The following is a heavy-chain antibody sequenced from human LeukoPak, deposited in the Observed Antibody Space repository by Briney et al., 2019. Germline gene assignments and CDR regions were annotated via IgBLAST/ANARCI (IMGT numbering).Heavy chain of an antibody. CDR1: GFTFSSYG. J-gene: IGHJ4*02. Sequence: GGSLRLSCAASGFTFSSYGMSWVRQAPGKGLEWVSAISGSGGSTYYADSVKGRFTISRENSKNTLYLQMTSRRAQAPAVYYCAKDSIAVAGHTPDYWGQGTLVTVSS. V-gene: IGHV3-23*01. D-gene: IGHD6-19*01. CDR3: AKDSIAVAGHTPDY. CDR2: ISGSGGST.